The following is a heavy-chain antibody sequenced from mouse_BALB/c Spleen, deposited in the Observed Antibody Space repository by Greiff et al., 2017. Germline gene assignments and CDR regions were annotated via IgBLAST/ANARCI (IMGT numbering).Heavy chain of an antibody. J-gene: IGHJ3*01. CDR1: GFSLTSYG. Sequence: VHLVESGPGLVAPSQSLSITCTVSGFSLTSYGVHWVRQPPGKGLEWLGVIWAGGSTNYNSALMSRLSISKDNSKSQVFLKMNSLQTDDTAMYYCARDLDGNSWFAYWGQGTLVTVSA. V-gene: IGHV2-9*02. CDR3: ARDLDGNSWFAY. D-gene: IGHD2-1*01. CDR2: IWAGGST.